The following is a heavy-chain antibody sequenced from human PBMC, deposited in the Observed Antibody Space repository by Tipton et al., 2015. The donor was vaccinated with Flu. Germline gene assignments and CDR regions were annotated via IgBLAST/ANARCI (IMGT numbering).Heavy chain of an antibody. V-gene: IGHV1-69*09. CDR3: ARDATGHSYGMDV. J-gene: IGHJ6*02. CDR1: GGTFSSYA. D-gene: IGHD3-10*01. CDR2: IIPILGIA. Sequence: QLVQSGAEVKKPGSSVKVSCKASGGTFSSYAISWVRQAPGQGLEWMGRIIPILGIANYAQKFQGRVTITADKSTSTAYMELSSLRSEDTAVYSCARDATGHSYGMDVWGQGTTVPVSS.